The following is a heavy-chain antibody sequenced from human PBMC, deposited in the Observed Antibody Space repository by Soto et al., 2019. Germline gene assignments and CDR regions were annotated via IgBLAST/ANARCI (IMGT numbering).Heavy chain of an antibody. J-gene: IGHJ4*02. CDR2: ISWNSGRI. V-gene: IGHV3-9*01. CDR1: GFIFDDYA. CDR3: ANEVF. Sequence: VQLVESGGGSVQPGRSLRLSCVASGFIFDDYAMHWVRQVPGKGLEWVSGISWNSGRIDYADSVKGRFTISRDDAKNSVYLQMNSLRVEDTALYYCANEVFWGQGTLVTVSS.